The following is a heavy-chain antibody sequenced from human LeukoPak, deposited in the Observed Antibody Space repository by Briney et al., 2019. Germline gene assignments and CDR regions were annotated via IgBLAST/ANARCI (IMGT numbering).Heavy chain of an antibody. J-gene: IGHJ4*02. D-gene: IGHD1-14*01. CDR2: ISSSSSYI. CDR1: GFTFSSYS. Sequence: PGGSLRLSCAASGFTFSSYSMNWVRQAPGKGLEWVSSISSSSSYIYYADSVKGRFTISRDNAKNSLYLQMNSLRVEDTAVYFCAREVAGRIEYWGQGALVTVSS. V-gene: IGHV3-21*04. CDR3: AREVAGRIEY.